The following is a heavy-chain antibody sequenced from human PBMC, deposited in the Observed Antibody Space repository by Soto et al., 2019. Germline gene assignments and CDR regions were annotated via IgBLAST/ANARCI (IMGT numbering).Heavy chain of an antibody. J-gene: IGHJ5*02. CDR3: AAEIDEYADFDH. CDR1: GDTFTSYG. V-gene: IGHV1-18*01. D-gene: IGHD2-2*01. Sequence: GASVKVSCKASGDTFTSYGIIWVRQAPGQGLEWMGWISAYNGNTRYAQNFQDRVTITRDMSTSTSYMELSSLTSEDSAVYFCAAEIDEYADFDHWGQGTPVTVSS. CDR2: ISAYNGNT.